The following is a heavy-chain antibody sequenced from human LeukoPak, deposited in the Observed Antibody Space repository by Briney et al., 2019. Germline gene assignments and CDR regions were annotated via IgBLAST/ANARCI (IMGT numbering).Heavy chain of an antibody. CDR3: AKDYRDAFDI. CDR2: ISYDGSNK. Sequence: GGSLRLSCAASGFTFSSYAMHWVRQAPGKGLEWVAVISYDGSNKYYADSMKGRFTISRDNSKNTLYLQLTSLRAEDPAVYYCAKDYRDAFDIWGQGTMVTVSS. CDR1: GFTFSSYA. V-gene: IGHV3-30*04. J-gene: IGHJ3*02.